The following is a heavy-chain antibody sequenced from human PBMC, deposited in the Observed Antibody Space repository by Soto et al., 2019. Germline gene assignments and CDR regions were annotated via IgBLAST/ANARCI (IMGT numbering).Heavy chain of an antibody. CDR2: INGDGSEE. V-gene: IGHV3-7*01. Sequence: EVQLVESGGVLVQPGGSLRVSCAASGFTFSTSWMNWVRQAPGKGLEWVANINGDGSEEYYVDSVRGRFTISRDNVKNSLFLQMNSLRAEETAVYYCAAGSPPDYWGQGTLVTVSS. CDR1: GFTFSTSW. CDR3: AAGSPPDY. J-gene: IGHJ4*02.